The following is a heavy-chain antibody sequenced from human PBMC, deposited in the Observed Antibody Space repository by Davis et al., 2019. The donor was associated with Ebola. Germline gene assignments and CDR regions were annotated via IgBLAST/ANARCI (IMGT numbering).Heavy chain of an antibody. CDR1: GGSFSGYY. Sequence: MPSETLSLTCAVYGGSFSGYYWSWIRQPPGKGLEWIGEINHSGSTNYNPSLKSRVTISVGTSKNQFSLKLSSVTAADTAVYYCARHPLPYYFDYWGQGTLVTVSS. CDR3: ARHPLPYYFDY. J-gene: IGHJ4*02. CDR2: INHSGST. V-gene: IGHV4-34*01. D-gene: IGHD3-16*02.